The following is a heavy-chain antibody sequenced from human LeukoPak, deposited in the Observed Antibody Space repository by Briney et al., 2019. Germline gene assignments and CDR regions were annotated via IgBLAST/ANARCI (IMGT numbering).Heavy chain of an antibody. D-gene: IGHD2-2*02. V-gene: IGHV3-30*02. Sequence: GGSLRLSCAASGFTVTSYGMHWVRQAPGKGLEWVAFIRHDGGNKYYTDSVKGRFTISRDNSKNTLYLQMNSLRAEDTAVYYCAKERFDIVVVPAAIFPTYYFDYWGQGTLVTVSS. CDR1: GFTVTSYG. J-gene: IGHJ4*02. CDR3: AKERFDIVVVPAAIFPTYYFDY. CDR2: IRHDGGNK.